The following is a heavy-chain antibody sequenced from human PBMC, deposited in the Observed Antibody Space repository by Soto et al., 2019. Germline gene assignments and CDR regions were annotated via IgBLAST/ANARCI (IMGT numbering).Heavy chain of an antibody. V-gene: IGHV1-3*01. CDR2: INAGNGNT. J-gene: IGHJ4*02. CDR3: ARDLPPVDY. Sequence: QVQLVQSGAEVKKPGASVKVSCKASGYTFTSYAMHWVRQAPGQRLEWMGWINAGNGNTKNSQKFQGRVTITRDTSASTAYMELSSLRSEDTAVYYCARDLPPVDYWGQGTLVTVSS. CDR1: GYTFTSYA.